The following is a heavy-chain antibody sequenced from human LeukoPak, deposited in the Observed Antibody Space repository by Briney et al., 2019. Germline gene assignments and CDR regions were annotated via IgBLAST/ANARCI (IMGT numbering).Heavy chain of an antibody. D-gene: IGHD4/OR15-4a*01. V-gene: IGHV1-8*02. J-gene: IGHJ3*02. CDR1: GYTFTSYD. CDR3: ARDRSPTMDDAFDI. Sequence: ASVKVSCKASGYTFTSYDINWVRQATGQGLEWMGWMNPNSGNTGYAQKFQGRVTMTRDTSISTAYMELSRLRSDDTAVYYCARDRSPTMDDAFDIWGQGTMVTVSS. CDR2: MNPNSGNT.